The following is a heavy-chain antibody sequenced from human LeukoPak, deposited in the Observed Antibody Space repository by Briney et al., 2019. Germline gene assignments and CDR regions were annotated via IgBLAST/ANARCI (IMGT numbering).Heavy chain of an antibody. J-gene: IGHJ4*02. D-gene: IGHD3-22*01. CDR2: ISTSSGKT. CDR1: GFTFNAYA. CDR3: VKGRYYDSSGYYHFDY. Sequence: GGSLRLFCSASGFTFNAYAMSWVRQAPGRGLEWVSIISTSSGKTDYADSVKGRFTTSSDNSKNTVYLQMSSLRAEDTALYYCVKGRYYDSSGYYHFDYWGQGTLVTVSS. V-gene: IGHV3-23*01.